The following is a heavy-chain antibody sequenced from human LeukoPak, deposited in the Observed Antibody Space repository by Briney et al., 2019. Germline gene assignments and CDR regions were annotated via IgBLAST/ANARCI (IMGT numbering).Heavy chain of an antibody. D-gene: IGHD3-22*01. V-gene: IGHV1-2*02. CDR3: ARGLNYYDSSGYYYFDY. CDR1: GYTFTGYY. Sequence: GASVKASCKASGYTFTGYYMHWVRQAPGQGLEWMGWINPNSGGTNYAQKFQGRVTMTRDTSISTAYMELSRLRSDDTAVYYCARGLNYYDSSGYYYFDYWGQGTLVTVSS. J-gene: IGHJ4*02. CDR2: INPNSGGT.